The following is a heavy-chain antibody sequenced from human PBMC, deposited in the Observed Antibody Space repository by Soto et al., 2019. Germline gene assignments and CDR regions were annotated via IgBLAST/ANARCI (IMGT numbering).Heavy chain of an antibody. Sequence: SETLSLTCTVSGGSISSSSYYWGWIRQPPGKGLEWIGSIYYSGSTYYNPSLKSRVTISVDTSKNQFSLKLSSVTAADTAVYYCARSPLRQQQLRPYPFDYWGQGTLVTVSS. D-gene: IGHD6-13*01. V-gene: IGHV4-39*01. CDR3: ARSPLRQQQLRPYPFDY. CDR2: IYYSGST. J-gene: IGHJ4*02. CDR1: GGSISSSSYY.